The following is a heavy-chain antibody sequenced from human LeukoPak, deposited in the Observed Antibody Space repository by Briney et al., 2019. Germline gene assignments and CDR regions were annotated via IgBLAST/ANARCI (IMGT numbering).Heavy chain of an antibody. CDR2: IKQDGSEK. Sequence: GGSLRLSCAASGFTFSSYWMSWVRQAPGKGLEWVANIKQDGSEKYYVDSVKGRFTISRDNAKNSLYLQMNSLRAEDTAVYYCASEYYDFWSAKPSNFDYWGQGTLVTVSS. D-gene: IGHD3-3*01. J-gene: IGHJ4*02. CDR3: ASEYYDFWSAKPSNFDY. CDR1: GFTFSSYW. V-gene: IGHV3-7*01.